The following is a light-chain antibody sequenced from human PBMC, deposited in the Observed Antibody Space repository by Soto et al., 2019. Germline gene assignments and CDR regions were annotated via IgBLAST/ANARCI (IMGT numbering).Light chain of an antibody. CDR1: QTINTY. CDR3: QQSYRTPRT. V-gene: IGKV1-39*01. J-gene: IGKJ1*01. Sequence: DIHMTQSPSSLSASIGDTVTIACRASQTINTYLNWYQQKPGKAPKLLIYAASILQSGVPSRFSGSGSGTDFTLTINSLQREDFATYYCQQSYRTPRTFGQGTKVDIK. CDR2: AAS.